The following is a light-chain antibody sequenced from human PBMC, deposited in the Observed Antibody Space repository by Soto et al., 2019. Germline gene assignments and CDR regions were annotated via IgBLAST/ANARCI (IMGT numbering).Light chain of an antibody. J-gene: IGLJ2*01. V-gene: IGLV2-14*01. CDR2: DVS. CDR1: SSDVGGYNY. CDR3: SSYTSIGTVV. Sequence: QSALTQPACVSGSPGQSITISCTGTSSDVGGYNYVSWYQQHPGKAPKLMIYDVSNRPSGVSNRFSGSKSGNTASLTISGLQAEDEADYYCSSYTSIGTVVFGGGTKLTVL.